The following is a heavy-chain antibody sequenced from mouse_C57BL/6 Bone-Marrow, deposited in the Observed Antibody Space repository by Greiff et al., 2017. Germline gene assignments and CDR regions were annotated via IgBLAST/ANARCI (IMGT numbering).Heavy chain of an antibody. CDR3: ANAYYSNYGFAY. V-gene: IGHV1-81*01. Sequence: QVQLQQSGAELARPGASVKLSCKASGYTFTSYGISWVKQRTGQGLEWIGEIYPRSGNTCYNEKFKGKATLTADKSSSTAYMELRSLTSEDSAVYFCANAYYSNYGFAYWGQGTLVTVSA. J-gene: IGHJ3*01. D-gene: IGHD2-5*01. CDR2: IYPRSGNT. CDR1: GYTFTSYG.